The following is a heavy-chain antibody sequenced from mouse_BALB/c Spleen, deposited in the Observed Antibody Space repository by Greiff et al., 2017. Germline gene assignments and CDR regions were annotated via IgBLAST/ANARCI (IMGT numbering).Heavy chain of an antibody. Sequence: EVKVVESGGDLVKPGGSLKLSCAASGFTFSDYYMYWVRQTPEKRLEWVATISDGGSYTYYPDSVKGRFTISRDTAKNNLYLQMSSLNAEDTAMYYGARERTMDYWGQGTSVTVSS. V-gene: IGHV5-4*02. J-gene: IGHJ4*01. CDR3: ARERTMDY. CDR2: ISDGGSYT. CDR1: GFTFSDYY.